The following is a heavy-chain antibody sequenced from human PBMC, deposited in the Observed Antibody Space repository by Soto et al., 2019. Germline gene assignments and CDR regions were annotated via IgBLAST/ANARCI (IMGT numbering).Heavy chain of an antibody. Sequence: QVQLVQSGAEVKKPGASVKVSCKASGYTFTGYYMHWVRQAPGQRLEWMGWMNPNSGGTNYAQKFQGRLTMTRDTAISTAYMELSRLRSDDTAVYYCARGKPPRDCSSTSCYKNYYYGMDVWGQGTTVTVSS. CDR3: ARGKPPRDCSSTSCYKNYYYGMDV. D-gene: IGHD2-2*02. V-gene: IGHV1-2*02. J-gene: IGHJ6*02. CDR1: GYTFTGYY. CDR2: MNPNSGGT.